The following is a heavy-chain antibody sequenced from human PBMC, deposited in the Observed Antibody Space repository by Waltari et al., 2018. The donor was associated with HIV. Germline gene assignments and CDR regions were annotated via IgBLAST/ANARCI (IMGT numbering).Heavy chain of an antibody. J-gene: IGHJ4*02. CDR2: IYSGNA. Sequence: QVQLVQSGGEVRKPGASVKVSCKTSGYTFTNFGLSWVRQAPGQGLEWMGWIYSGNANYAQKLQGRVTMTTDTSTSTAYMELRNLGSDDTAMYYCARVAAARQVDFWGQGTLVAVSS. CDR1: GYTFTNFG. V-gene: IGHV1-18*01. D-gene: IGHD6-13*01. CDR3: ARVAAARQVDF.